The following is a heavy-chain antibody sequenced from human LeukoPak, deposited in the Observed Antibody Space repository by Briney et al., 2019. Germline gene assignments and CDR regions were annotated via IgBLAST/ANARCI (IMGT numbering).Heavy chain of an antibody. CDR2: IKHSGST. CDR1: GGSFSGYY. J-gene: IGHJ4*02. V-gene: IGHV4-34*01. Sequence: SETLSLTCAVYGGSFSGYYWGWIRQPPGKGLKWIGEIKHSGSTNYNPSLKGRVTISVDTSKNQFSLKLSSVMAAGTAVYYCARGRRSGYGLDYWGQGTLVTVSS. CDR3: ARGRRSGYGLDY. D-gene: IGHD5-12*01.